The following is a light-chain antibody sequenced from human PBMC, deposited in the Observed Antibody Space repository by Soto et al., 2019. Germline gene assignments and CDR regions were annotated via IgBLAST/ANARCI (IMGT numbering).Light chain of an antibody. J-gene: IGKJ5*01. CDR2: AAS. V-gene: IGKV1-12*01. CDR3: QQGDSFPIT. Sequence: DIQMTQSPSSVSASVGDRVTITCRASQSISSSLAWYQQKPGTVPKLLIYAASSLQSGVPSRFSGSGAGTEFTLSITSLQPEDLGTYYCQQGDSFPITFGQGTRLEIK. CDR1: QSISSS.